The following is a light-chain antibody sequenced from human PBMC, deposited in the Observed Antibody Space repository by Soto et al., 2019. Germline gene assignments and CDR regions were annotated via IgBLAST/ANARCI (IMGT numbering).Light chain of an antibody. V-gene: IGLV2-14*01. Sequence: QSALTQPASVSGSPGQSITISCTGTSSDVGGYNYVSWYQQHPGKAPKLMIYEITNRPSGISDRFSGSKSGNTASLTISWLQAEDEADYYCSSYTSSSTPVVFGGGTKLTV. CDR1: SSDVGGYNY. CDR2: EIT. CDR3: SSYTSSSTPVV. J-gene: IGLJ2*01.